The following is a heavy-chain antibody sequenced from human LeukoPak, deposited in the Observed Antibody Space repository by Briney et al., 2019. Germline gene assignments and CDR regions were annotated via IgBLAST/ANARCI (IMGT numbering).Heavy chain of an antibody. V-gene: IGHV3-53*01. CDR1: GFTVSSNY. D-gene: IGHD2-2*01. CDR2: IYSGGTT. Sequence: PGGSLRLSCAASGFTVSSNYMNWVRQAPGKGLEWVSVIYSGGTTYYADSVKGRFTISRDNSRNTLYLQMNSLRAEDTAVYYCATPSNYFDYWGQGTLVTVSS. J-gene: IGHJ4*02. CDR3: ATPSNYFDY.